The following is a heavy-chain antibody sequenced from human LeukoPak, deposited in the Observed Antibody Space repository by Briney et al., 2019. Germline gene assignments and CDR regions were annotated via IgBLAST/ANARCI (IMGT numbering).Heavy chain of an antibody. CDR3: ARDSSGHDAFDI. Sequence: GSLRLSCAASGFTFSSYSMNWVRQAPGKGLEWVSSISSSSSYIYYADSVKGRFTISRDNAKNSLYLQMNSLRAEDTAVYYCARDSSGHDAFDIWGQGTMVTVSS. CDR2: ISSSSSYI. J-gene: IGHJ3*02. CDR1: GFTFSSYS. D-gene: IGHD3-22*01. V-gene: IGHV3-21*01.